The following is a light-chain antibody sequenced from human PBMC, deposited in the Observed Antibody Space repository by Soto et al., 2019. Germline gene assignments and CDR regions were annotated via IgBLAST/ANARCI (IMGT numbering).Light chain of an antibody. V-gene: IGKV1-39*01. CDR3: QQSYSTPIT. CDR2: AAS. Sequence: DIQMTQSPASLSASVGDSVTIICRASQSISSYLNWYQQKPGKAPKLLIYAASSLQSGVPSRFSGSGSGTDFTLTISSLQPEDFATYYCQQSYSTPITFGQGTRLEIK. J-gene: IGKJ5*01. CDR1: QSISSY.